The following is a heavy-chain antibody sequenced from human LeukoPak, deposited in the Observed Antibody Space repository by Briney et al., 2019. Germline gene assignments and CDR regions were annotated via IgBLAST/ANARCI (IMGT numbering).Heavy chain of an antibody. CDR3: ARSYDSSGYYYGWFDP. CDR2: VYYSGST. Sequence: TSETLSLTCTVSGGSISSYYWSWIRQPPGKGLEWIGYVYYSGSTNYSPSLKSRVTISVDTSKNQFSLKLSSVTAADTAVYYCARSYDSSGYYYGWFDPWGQGTLVTVSS. J-gene: IGHJ5*02. CDR1: GGSISSYY. V-gene: IGHV4-59*01. D-gene: IGHD3-22*01.